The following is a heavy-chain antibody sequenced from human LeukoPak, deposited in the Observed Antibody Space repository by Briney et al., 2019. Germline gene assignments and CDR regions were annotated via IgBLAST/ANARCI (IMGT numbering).Heavy chain of an antibody. CDR2: INPNSGSA. Sequence: ASVKVSCKASGYTFTGYYMHWVRQAPGQGLEGMGWINPNSGSANYAQKFQGRVTMTRDTSISTAYMEVSRLRSDDTAVYYCARDYGDYENWFDPWGQGTLVTVSS. V-gene: IGHV1-2*02. D-gene: IGHD4-17*01. CDR1: GYTFTGYY. CDR3: ARDYGDYENWFDP. J-gene: IGHJ5*02.